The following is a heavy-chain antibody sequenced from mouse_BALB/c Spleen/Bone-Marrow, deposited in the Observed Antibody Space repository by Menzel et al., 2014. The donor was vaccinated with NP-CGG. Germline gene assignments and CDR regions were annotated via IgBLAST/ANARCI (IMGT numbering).Heavy chain of an antibody. CDR2: IDPENGNT. J-gene: IGHJ2*01. V-gene: IGHV14-1*02. CDR3: ASYYGSSYDCLDY. D-gene: IGHD1-1*01. CDR1: GFNIKDYY. Sequence: DVKLQESGAELVRPGALVKLSCKASGFNIKDYYMHWVKQRPEQGLEWIGWIDPENGNTIYDPKFQGKASITADTSSNTAYLQLSSLTSEDTAVYYCASYYGSSYDCLDYWGRGTTLTVSS.